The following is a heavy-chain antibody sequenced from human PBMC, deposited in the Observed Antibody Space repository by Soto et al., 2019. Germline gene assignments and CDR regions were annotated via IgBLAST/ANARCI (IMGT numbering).Heavy chain of an antibody. V-gene: IGHV4-59*08. D-gene: IGHD3-10*01. CDR3: ARQGFGPLHGLVDV. CDR2: VHHSWGS. Sequence: QVQLQESGPGLVKPSETLSLSCTVSGGSFTSYYWGWIRQPPGKEMEWIGYVHHSWGSAYNPSLHRRVAISLDTSKSQLSLKLTSVTATAPALYYWARQGFGPLHGLVDVWGQGPTVIVSS. CDR1: GGSFTSYY. J-gene: IGHJ6*02.